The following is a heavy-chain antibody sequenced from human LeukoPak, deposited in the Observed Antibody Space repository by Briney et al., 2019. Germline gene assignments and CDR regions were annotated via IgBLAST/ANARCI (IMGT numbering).Heavy chain of an antibody. Sequence: SETLSLTCTVSGGSISSYYWSWIRQPPGKGLEWIGYIYYSGSTNYNPSLKSRVTISVDTSKNQFSLKLSSVTAADTAVYYCAREGRYDTSGYYHWFDPWGQGTLVTVSS. CDR1: GGSISSYY. D-gene: IGHD3-22*01. CDR2: IYYSGST. J-gene: IGHJ5*02. CDR3: AREGRYDTSGYYHWFDP. V-gene: IGHV4-59*01.